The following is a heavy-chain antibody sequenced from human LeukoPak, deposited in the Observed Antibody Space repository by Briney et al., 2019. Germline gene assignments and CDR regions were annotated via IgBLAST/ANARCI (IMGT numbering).Heavy chain of an antibody. CDR2: IRYDGSNK. J-gene: IGHJ5*02. Sequence: GGSLRLSCAASGFTFSSYGMHWVRQAPGKGLEWVAFIRYDGSNKYYADSVKGRFTISRDNSKNTLYLQMNSLRAEDTAVYYCARGIAAAGTGGAFDPWGQGTLVTVSS. CDR1: GFTFSSYG. D-gene: IGHD6-13*01. V-gene: IGHV3-30*02. CDR3: ARGIAAAGTGGAFDP.